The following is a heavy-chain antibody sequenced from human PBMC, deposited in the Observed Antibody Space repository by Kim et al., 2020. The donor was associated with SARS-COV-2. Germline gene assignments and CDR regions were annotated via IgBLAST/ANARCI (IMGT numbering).Heavy chain of an antibody. D-gene: IGHD3-10*01. V-gene: IGHV2-70*17. J-gene: IGHJ6*02. CDR1: GFSLGTSGVS. CDR3: ARVRMGRPYPLDV. CDR2: IDWDDDK. Sequence: SGPTLVNPTQTLTLTCTFSGFSLGTSGVSINWIRQPPGKALEWLARIDWDDDKFYSRSLRTRLTISKDTSKNQVVLAMANMDPVDTGTYFCARVRMGRPYPLDVWGQGTTVTVS.